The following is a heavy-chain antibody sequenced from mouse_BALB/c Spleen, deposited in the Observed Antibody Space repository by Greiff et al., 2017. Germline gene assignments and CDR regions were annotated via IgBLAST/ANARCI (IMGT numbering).Heavy chain of an antibody. D-gene: IGHD2-4*01. CDR3: ARRKSTMITEAPLDY. J-gene: IGHJ2*01. CDR2: ISSGGSYT. Sequence: EVKLVESGGDLVKPGGSLKLSCAASGFTFSSYGMSWVRQTPDKRLEWVATISSGGSYTYYPDSVKGRFTISRDNAKNTLYLQMSSLKSEDTAMYYCARRKSTMITEAPLDYWGQGTTLTVSS. V-gene: IGHV5-6*02. CDR1: GFTFSSYG.